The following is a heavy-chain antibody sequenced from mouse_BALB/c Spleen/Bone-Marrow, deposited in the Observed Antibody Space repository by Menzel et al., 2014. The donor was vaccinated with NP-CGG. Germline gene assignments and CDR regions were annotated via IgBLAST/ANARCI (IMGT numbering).Heavy chain of an antibody. CDR2: INPGSGGN. Sequence: VQRVESGAELVRPGTSVKVSCKASGYAFTNYLIEWVKQRPGQGLEWIGVINPGSGGNNYNEKFKGKATLTADKSSSTAYMQLSSLTSDDSAVYLCARSIYDGYSEAMDYWGQGTSVTVSS. V-gene: IGHV1-54*03. CDR1: GYAFTNYL. CDR3: ARSIYDGYSEAMDY. D-gene: IGHD2-3*01. J-gene: IGHJ4*01.